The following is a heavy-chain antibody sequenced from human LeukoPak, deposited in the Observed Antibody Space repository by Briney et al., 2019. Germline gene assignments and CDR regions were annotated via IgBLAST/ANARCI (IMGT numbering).Heavy chain of an antibody. CDR3: ARSTGTTFGLSDY. D-gene: IGHD3-16*01. J-gene: IGHJ4*02. Sequence: ASVKVSCKASGYTFTGYYMHWVRQAPGQGLEWMGWINPNSGGTNYAQKFQGRVTMTRDTSISTAYMELSRLRSDDTAVYYCARSTGTTFGLSDYWGQGTLVTVSS. CDR2: INPNSGGT. V-gene: IGHV1-2*02. CDR1: GYTFTGYY.